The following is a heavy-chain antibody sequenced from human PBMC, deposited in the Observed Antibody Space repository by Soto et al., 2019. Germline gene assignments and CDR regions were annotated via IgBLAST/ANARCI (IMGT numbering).Heavy chain of an antibody. CDR3: ARSELRLAFDI. J-gene: IGHJ3*02. CDR2: IYYSGST. V-gene: IGHV4-31*03. CDR1: GGSISSGGYY. D-gene: IGHD1-7*01. Sequence: PSETLSLTCTVSGGSISSGGYYWSWIRQHPGKGLEWIGYIYYSGSTYYNPSLKSRVTISVDTSKNQFSLKLSSVTAADTAVYYCARSELRLAFDIWGQGTMVTVSS.